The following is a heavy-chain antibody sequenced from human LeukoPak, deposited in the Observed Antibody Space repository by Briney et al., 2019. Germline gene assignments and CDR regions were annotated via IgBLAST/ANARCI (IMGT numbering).Heavy chain of an antibody. V-gene: IGHV3-21*04. CDR3: ARVSMAYYYYGMDV. Sequence: GGSLRLSCAASGFTFSSYSMNWVRQAPGKGLEWVSSISGSSSYIDYADSVRGRSTISRDNAKNSLYLQMNSLRAEDTAVYYCARVSMAYYYYGMDVWGQGTTVTVSS. D-gene: IGHD2-8*01. J-gene: IGHJ6*02. CDR2: ISGSSSYI. CDR1: GFTFSSYS.